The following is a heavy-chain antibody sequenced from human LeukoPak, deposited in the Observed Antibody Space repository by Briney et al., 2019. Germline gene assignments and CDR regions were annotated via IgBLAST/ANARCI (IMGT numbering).Heavy chain of an antibody. J-gene: IGHJ5*02. V-gene: IGHV3-49*04. Sequence: PGRSLRLSCTASGFTFGDYAMSWVRQAPGKGLEWVGLIRSKAYGGTTEYAASVKGRFTISRDDSKSIAYLQMNSLKTEDTAVYYCTRDRRRRLGYCSGGSCYSRWFDPWGQGTLVTVSS. CDR1: GFTFGDYA. CDR3: TRDRRRRLGYCSGGSCYSRWFDP. D-gene: IGHD2-15*01. CDR2: IRSKAYGGTT.